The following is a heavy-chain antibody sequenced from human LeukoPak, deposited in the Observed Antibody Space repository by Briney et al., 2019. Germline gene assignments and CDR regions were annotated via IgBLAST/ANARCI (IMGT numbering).Heavy chain of an antibody. CDR3: AELGMIGGV. D-gene: IGHD3-10*02. J-gene: IGHJ6*04. CDR1: GFTFSSHG. CDR2: ISPSGGIT. V-gene: IGHV3-23*01. Sequence: GGSPRLSCAASGFTFSSHGMNWVRQAPGKGLEWVSGISPSGGITYYTDSVKGRFTISRDNSKNTVSLQMNSLRGEDTAVYYCAELGMIGGVWGKGTTVTISS.